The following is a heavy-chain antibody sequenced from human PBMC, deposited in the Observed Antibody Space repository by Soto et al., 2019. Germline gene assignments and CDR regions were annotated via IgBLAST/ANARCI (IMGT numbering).Heavy chain of an antibody. CDR2: IYYSGST. CDR3: ARHHSHLSYCSGGSCYGAFDI. D-gene: IGHD2-15*01. J-gene: IGHJ3*02. Sequence: PSETLYLTCAVCGGAFTSYYWGWIRQPPRQGLEWIGYIYYSGSTNYNPSLKSRVTISVDTSKNQFSLKLSSVTAADTAVYYCARHHSHLSYCSGGSCYGAFDIWGQGTMVT. V-gene: IGHV4-59*08. CDR1: GGAFTSYY.